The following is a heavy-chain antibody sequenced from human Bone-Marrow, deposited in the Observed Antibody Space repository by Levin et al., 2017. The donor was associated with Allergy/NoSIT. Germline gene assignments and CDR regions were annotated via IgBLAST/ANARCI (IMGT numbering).Heavy chain of an antibody. Sequence: SETLSLSCNVSGVSINNYFWSWIRQPPGKGLEWIGYIYSTASSSYNPSLKNRVTMSIETSKNQVSLKLRSVTAADTAVYYCARAGDWESSVWYGTKDYAMEFWGQGTTVTVSS. V-gene: IGHV4-59*01. CDR3: ARAGDWESSVWYGTKDYAMEF. D-gene: IGHD6-19*01. CDR2: IYSTASS. CDR1: GVSINNYF. J-gene: IGHJ6*02.